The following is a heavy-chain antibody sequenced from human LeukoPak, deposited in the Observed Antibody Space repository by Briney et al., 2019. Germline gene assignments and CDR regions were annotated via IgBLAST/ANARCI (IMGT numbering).Heavy chain of an antibody. CDR3: ARDMGWQQLVSGFDP. CDR1: GYTFTGYY. CDR2: IHPNSGGT. Sequence: ASVKVSCKASGYTFTGYYIHWVRQAPGQGLEWMGWIHPNSGGTNYAQKSQGRVTMTRDTSISTAYMELSRLRSDDTAVYYCARDMGWQQLVSGFDPWGQGTLVTVSS. J-gene: IGHJ5*02. V-gene: IGHV1-2*02. D-gene: IGHD6-13*01.